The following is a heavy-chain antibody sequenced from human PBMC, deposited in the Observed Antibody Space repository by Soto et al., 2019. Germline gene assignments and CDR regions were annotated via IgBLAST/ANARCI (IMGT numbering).Heavy chain of an antibody. CDR2: ISAYNGNT. D-gene: IGHD3-22*01. V-gene: IGHV1-18*01. J-gene: IGHJ4*02. CDR1: GYTFTSYG. Sequence: QVQLVQSGAEVKKPGASVKVSCKASGYTFTSYGISWVREAPGQGLEWMGWISAYNGNTNYAQKLQGRVTMTTDTSTSTAYMELRSLRSDDTAVYYCARDGYYDSSGFRSDFVYWGQGTLVTVSS. CDR3: ARDGYYDSSGFRSDFVY.